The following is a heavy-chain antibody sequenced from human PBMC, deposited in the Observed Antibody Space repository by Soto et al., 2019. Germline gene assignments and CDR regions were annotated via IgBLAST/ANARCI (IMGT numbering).Heavy chain of an antibody. J-gene: IGHJ4*02. V-gene: IGHV3-33*01. D-gene: IGHD6-13*01. CDR2: IWYDGSNK. CDR3: ARWGIAAGDY. CDR1: GFTFSSYG. Sequence: QVQLVESGGGVVQPGRSLRLSCAASGFTFSSYGMHWVRQAPGKGRGWVAVIWYDGSNKYYAASVKGRFTISRDNSKNTLYLQMNSLRAEDTAVYYCARWGIAAGDYWGQGTLVTVSS.